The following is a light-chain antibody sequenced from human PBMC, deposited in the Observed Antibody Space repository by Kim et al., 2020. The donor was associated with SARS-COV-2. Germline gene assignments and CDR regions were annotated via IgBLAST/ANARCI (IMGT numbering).Light chain of an antibody. V-gene: IGLV1-40*01. J-gene: IGLJ1*01. Sequence: LTLYTTSSSSHMWAGYKVPWYQRLPTTDPKLLSSGHSNRPAGVPARFSGSKSGTSASLAITGLQAEDEADYYCQSYDSSLSGSRVFGTGTKVTVL. CDR1: SSHMWAGYK. CDR2: GHS. CDR3: QSYDSSLSGSRV.